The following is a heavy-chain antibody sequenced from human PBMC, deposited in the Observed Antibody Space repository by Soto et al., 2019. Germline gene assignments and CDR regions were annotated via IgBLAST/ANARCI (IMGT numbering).Heavy chain of an antibody. CDR2: ISYDGSNK. CDR1: GFTFSSYA. Sequence: GGSLRLSCAASGFTFSSYAMHWVRQAPGKGLEWVAVISYDGSNKYYADSVKGRFTISRDNSKNTLYLQMNSLRAEDTAVYYCARDGGRSGSSYPRQLGYYFDYWGQGTLVTVS. V-gene: IGHV3-30-3*01. J-gene: IGHJ4*02. D-gene: IGHD1-26*01. CDR3: ARDGGRSGSSYPRQLGYYFDY.